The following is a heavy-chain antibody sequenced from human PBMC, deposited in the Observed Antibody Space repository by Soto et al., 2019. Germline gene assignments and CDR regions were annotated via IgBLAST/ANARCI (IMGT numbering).Heavy chain of an antibody. D-gene: IGHD3-22*01. CDR3: ATSPPPYSYDSSGYYPLPFYY. V-gene: IGHV4-30-2*01. CDR2: IYHSGST. Sequence: SETLSLTCAVSGGSISSGGYSWSWIRQPPGKGLEWIGYIYHSGSTYYNPSLKSRVTISVDRSKNQFSLKLSSVTAADTAVYYCATSPPPYSYDSSGYYPLPFYYWGQGTLVTVSS. J-gene: IGHJ4*02. CDR1: GGSISSGGYS.